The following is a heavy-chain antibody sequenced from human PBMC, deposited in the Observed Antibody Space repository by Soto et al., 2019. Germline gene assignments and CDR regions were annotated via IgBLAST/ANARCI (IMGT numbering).Heavy chain of an antibody. Sequence: ASETLSLTCTVSGGSITSGDYYWSWIRQPPGKGLEWIGYIYYSATTYYNPSLKSRLTISIDTSKNQFSLKLSSVTAADTAVYFCARGFRGVYFDFWGQGTLVTVS. D-gene: IGHD3-10*01. CDR2: IYYSATT. CDR1: GGSITSGDYY. J-gene: IGHJ4*02. CDR3: ARGFRGVYFDF. V-gene: IGHV4-30-4*01.